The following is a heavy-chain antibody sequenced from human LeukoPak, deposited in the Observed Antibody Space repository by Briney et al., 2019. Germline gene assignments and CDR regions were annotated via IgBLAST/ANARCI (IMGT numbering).Heavy chain of an antibody. CDR2: INSRSTTI. J-gene: IGHJ5*02. CDR1: GFVFSDES. CDR3: AKAGAYGAFNT. V-gene: IGHV3-48*02. Sequence: GGALRLSCAASGFVFSDESMNWVRPAPGKGLEWISYINSRSTTIYYADSVKGRFTSSRDNAKNSLYLQMNSLRDEDTAVYFCAKAGAYGAFNTWGQGTLVTVSS. D-gene: IGHD3-10*01.